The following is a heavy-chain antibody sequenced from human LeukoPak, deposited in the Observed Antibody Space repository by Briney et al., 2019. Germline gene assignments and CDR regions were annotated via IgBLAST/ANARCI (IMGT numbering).Heavy chain of an antibody. CDR2: IIPIFGTA. V-gene: IGHV1-69*01. J-gene: IGHJ3*02. CDR1: GGTFSSYA. D-gene: IGHD3-3*01. CDR3: ANSIFGVVIDAFDI. Sequence: SVKVSCKASGGTFSSYAISWVRQAPGQGLEWMGGIIPIFGTANYAQKFQGRVTITADESTSTAYMELSSLRSEDTAVYYCANSIFGVVIDAFDIWGQGTMVTVSS.